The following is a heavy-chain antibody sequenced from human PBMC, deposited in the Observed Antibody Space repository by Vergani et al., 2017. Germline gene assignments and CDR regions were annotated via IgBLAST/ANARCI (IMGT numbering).Heavy chain of an antibody. CDR1: EYSFGNYW. J-gene: IGHJ4*02. CDR2: IYPADSDT. Sequence: EVELVQSGPEMRKPGESLKISCKGSEYSFGNYWIGWVRQMPGKGLEWMGIIYPADSDTRYCPSFQGQVTISADKSISTAFLQWDSLKASATALYYCARHTTYTDSWGQGTLVTVSS. CDR3: ARHTTYTDS. D-gene: IGHD1-1*01. V-gene: IGHV5-51*01.